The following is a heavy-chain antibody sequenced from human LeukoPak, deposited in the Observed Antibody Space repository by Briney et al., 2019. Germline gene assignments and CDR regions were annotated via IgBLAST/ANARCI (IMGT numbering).Heavy chain of an antibody. CDR1: GYTFTGYY. Sequence: TSVKVSCKTSGYTFTGYYIHWVRQAPGQGLEWMGWINSNSGGTNYAQNFQGRVTMTGDTSINTAYMELRRLRSDDMAVYYCARDGEYYDFWSGVSAPYYYYYMDVWGKGTTVTVSS. D-gene: IGHD3-3*01. J-gene: IGHJ6*03. V-gene: IGHV1-2*02. CDR2: INSNSGGT. CDR3: ARDGEYYDFWSGVSAPYYYYYMDV.